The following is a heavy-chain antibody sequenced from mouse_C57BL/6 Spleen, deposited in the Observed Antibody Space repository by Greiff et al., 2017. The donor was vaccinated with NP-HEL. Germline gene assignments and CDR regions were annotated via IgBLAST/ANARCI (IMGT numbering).Heavy chain of an antibody. CDR2: INPSNGGT. CDR1: GYTFTSYW. Sequence: QVQLQQPGTELVKPGASVKLSCKASGYTFTSYWMHWVKQRPGQGLEWIGNINPSNGGTNYNEKFKSKATLTVDKSSSTAYMQLSSLTSEDSAVYYCARGGVYYYGSSYYFDYWGQGTTLTVSS. J-gene: IGHJ2*01. V-gene: IGHV1-53*01. D-gene: IGHD1-1*01. CDR3: ARGGVYYYGSSYYFDY.